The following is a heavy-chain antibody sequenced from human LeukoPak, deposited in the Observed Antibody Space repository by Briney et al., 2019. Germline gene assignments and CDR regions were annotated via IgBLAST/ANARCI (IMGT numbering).Heavy chain of an antibody. CDR2: IYSGGGT. CDR1: GFTVSSSY. Sequence: PGGSLRLSCAASGFTVSSSYMSWVRQAPGKGLEWVSLIYSGGGTYYADSVRGRFTISKDNSKNTLYLQMNSLRAEDTAVYYCARWDSSGYHKYYFDYWGQGTLVTVSS. J-gene: IGHJ4*02. D-gene: IGHD3-22*01. CDR3: ARWDSSGYHKYYFDY. V-gene: IGHV3-53*01.